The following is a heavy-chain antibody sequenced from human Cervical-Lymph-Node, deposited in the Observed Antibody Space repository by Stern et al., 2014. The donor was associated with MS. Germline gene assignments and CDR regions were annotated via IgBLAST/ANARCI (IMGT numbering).Heavy chain of an antibody. CDR3: ARQKMGNLFDY. CDR2: INAGNADT. J-gene: IGHJ4*02. D-gene: IGHD1-26*01. Sequence: VQLEESGAEVKKPGASVKVSCKASGYTFSTNSIHWVRQAPGQRLEWMGWINAGNADTKYSQKFQGRVTITRDTSASTAYMELSSLTSEETAVYYCARQKMGNLFDYWGQGTLVTVSS. CDR1: GYTFSTNS. V-gene: IGHV1-3*01.